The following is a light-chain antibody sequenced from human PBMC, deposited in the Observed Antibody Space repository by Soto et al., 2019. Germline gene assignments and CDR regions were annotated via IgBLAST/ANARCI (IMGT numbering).Light chain of an antibody. CDR1: QSGLYSSNNRNH. V-gene: IGKV4-1*01. Sequence: DIVMTQSPDSLAVSLGERATINCKSSQSGLYSSNNRNHLAWYQQKPGQPPKVLIYCESTRESGVPDRFSGSVSGTDFTLTISSLQAEDVAFYYSQQYYSTPRVTFGPGTKVDVK. CDR3: QQYYSTPRVT. J-gene: IGKJ3*01. CDR2: CES.